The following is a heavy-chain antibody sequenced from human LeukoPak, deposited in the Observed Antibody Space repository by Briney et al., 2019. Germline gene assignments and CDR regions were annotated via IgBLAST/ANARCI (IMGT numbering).Heavy chain of an antibody. CDR2: IKQDGSEK. V-gene: IGHV3-7*03. D-gene: IGHD6-13*01. Sequence: GGSLRLSCAASGFTFSFYAMSWVRQAPGKGLEWVANIKQDGSEKYYVDSVKGRFTISRDNAKNSLYLQMNSLRAEDTAEYYCAREGFIVAGGKKFDYWGRGTLVTVSS. CDR1: GFTFSFYA. J-gene: IGHJ4*02. CDR3: AREGFIVAGGKKFDY.